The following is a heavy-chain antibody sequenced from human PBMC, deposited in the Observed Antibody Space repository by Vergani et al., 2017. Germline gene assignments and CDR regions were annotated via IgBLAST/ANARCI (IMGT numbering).Heavy chain of an antibody. Sequence: QLQLQESGPGLVKPSETLSLTCTVSGGSISSSSYYWGWIRQPPGKGLEWIGSIYYSGSTYYNPSLKSRVTISVDTAKNQFYLKLGSVTAADTAVYYCASGGSGYYYYYYGMDVWGQGTTVTVSS. D-gene: IGHD5-12*01. J-gene: IGHJ6*02. V-gene: IGHV4-39*07. CDR2: IYYSGST. CDR1: GGSISSSSYY. CDR3: ASGGSGYYYYYYGMDV.